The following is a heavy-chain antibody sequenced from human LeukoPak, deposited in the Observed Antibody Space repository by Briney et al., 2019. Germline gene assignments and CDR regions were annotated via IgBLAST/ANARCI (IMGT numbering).Heavy chain of an antibody. CDR2: INHSGST. CDR3: ARSRRLYYDFWSGYDY. V-gene: IGHV4-38-2*01. D-gene: IGHD3-3*01. Sequence: SETLSLTCAVSGYFISSGYYWGWIRQPPGKGLEWIGEINHSGSTNYNPSLKSRVTISVDTSKNQFSLKLSSVTAADTAVYYCARSRRLYYDFWSGYDYWGQGTLVTVSS. CDR1: GYFISSGYY. J-gene: IGHJ4*02.